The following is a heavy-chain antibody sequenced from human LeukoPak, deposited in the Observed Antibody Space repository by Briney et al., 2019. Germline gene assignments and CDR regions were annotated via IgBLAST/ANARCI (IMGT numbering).Heavy chain of an antibody. D-gene: IGHD3-16*01. Sequence: GGSLRLSCAASGFTFSSYWMNWARQAPGKGLEWVASVNHNGNVNYYVDSVKGRFTISRDNAKNSLYLQVSNLRAEDTAVYFCARGGGLDVWGQGATVTVSS. CDR3: ARGGGLDV. J-gene: IGHJ6*02. V-gene: IGHV3-7*03. CDR2: VNHNGNVN. CDR1: GFTFSSYW.